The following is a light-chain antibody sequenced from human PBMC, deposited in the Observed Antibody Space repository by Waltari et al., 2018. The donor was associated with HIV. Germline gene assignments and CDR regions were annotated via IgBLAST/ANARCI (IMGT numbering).Light chain of an antibody. J-gene: IGLJ2*01. CDR3: QSYDSSNQV. CDR1: RGSIARNY. CDR2: EDN. V-gene: IGLV6-57*01. Sequence: NFMLPQPHPVSESPGKTVTISCTRSRGSIARNYVQRYQQRPRRSPTPVIYEDNQRPAGVPDRFSGCIDSSSNSASLSISGLKTEDEADYYCQSYDSSNQVFGGGTKLTVL.